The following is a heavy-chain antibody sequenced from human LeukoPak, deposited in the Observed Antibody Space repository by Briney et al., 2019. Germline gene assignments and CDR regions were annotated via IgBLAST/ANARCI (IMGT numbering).Heavy chain of an antibody. CDR1: GYTFTIYG. CDR3: AREHPSGGYLRDPYPFDY. J-gene: IGHJ4*02. D-gene: IGHD1-26*01. V-gene: IGHV1-18*01. Sequence: ASVKVSCKASGYTFTIYGISWVRQAPGQGLEWMGWISAYNGNTNYAQKLQGRVTMTRDTSISTAYMELSRLKSDDTAVYYCAREHPSGGYLRDPYPFDYWGQGILVTVSS. CDR2: ISAYNGNT.